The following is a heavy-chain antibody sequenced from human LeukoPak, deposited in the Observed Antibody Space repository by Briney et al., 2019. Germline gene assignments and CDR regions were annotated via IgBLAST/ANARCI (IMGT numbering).Heavy chain of an antibody. V-gene: IGHV3-74*01. CDR2: INSDGSST. Sequence: GGSLRLSCAASGFTFSSYWMHWVRQAPGKGLVWVSRINSDGSSTSYADSVKGRFTISRDNAKNTLYLQMNSLRAEDTAVYYCARAGGWGSGYYWDFGGDAFDIWGQGTMVTVSS. CDR1: GFTFSSYW. D-gene: IGHD3-22*01. J-gene: IGHJ3*02. CDR3: ARAGGWGSGYYWDFGGDAFDI.